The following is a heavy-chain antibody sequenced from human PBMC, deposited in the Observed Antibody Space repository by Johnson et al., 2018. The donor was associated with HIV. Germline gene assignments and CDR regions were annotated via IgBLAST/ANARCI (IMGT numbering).Heavy chain of an antibody. D-gene: IGHD1-26*01. CDR3: ARDDRIVGASMGAFDI. Sequence: VQLVESGGGLVQPGGSLRLSCAASGLTFSAYATSWVRQAPGKGLEWVSGISGSGGSTYYADSVKGRVTISRDNSKNTLYLHSNSLRAEDTAVYYCARDDRIVGASMGAFDIWGQGTMVTVSS. CDR1: GLTFSAYA. CDR2: ISGSGGST. J-gene: IGHJ3*02. V-gene: IGHV3-23*04.